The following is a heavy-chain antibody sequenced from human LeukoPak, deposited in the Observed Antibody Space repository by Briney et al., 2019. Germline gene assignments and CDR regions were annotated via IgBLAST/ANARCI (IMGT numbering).Heavy chain of an antibody. J-gene: IGHJ3*02. CDR2: IKQDGSEK. CDR1: GFAFESYW. Sequence: GGSLRLSCAASGFAFESYWMSWVRQAPGKGLEWVANIKQDGSEKYYVDSVKGRFTISRDNAKNSLYLQMNSLRAEDTAVYCCARGSTGIWGQGTMVTVSS. D-gene: IGHD2-8*02. V-gene: IGHV3-7*01. CDR3: ARGSTGI.